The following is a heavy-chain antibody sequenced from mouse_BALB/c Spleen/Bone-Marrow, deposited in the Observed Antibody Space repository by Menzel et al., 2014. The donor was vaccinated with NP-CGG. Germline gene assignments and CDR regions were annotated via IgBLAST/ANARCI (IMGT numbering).Heavy chain of an antibody. J-gene: IGHJ3*01. D-gene: IGHD2-3*01. V-gene: IGHV1-69*02. Sequence: VQLQPSGAELVRPGASVKLSCKASGYTFTSYWINWVKQRPGQGLEWIGNIYPSDSYTNYNQKFKDKATLTVDKSSXTAYMQLSSPTSEDSAVYYCTRDDGSFAYWGQGTLVTVSA. CDR3: TRDDGSFAY. CDR1: GYTFTSYW. CDR2: IYPSDSYT.